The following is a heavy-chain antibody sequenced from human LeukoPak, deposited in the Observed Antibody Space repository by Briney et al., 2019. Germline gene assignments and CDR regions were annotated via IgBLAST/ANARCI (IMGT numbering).Heavy chain of an antibody. CDR2: IYYSGST. CDR3: ARVDPDSSSTLEVFDY. V-gene: IGHV4-59*01. Sequence: SETLSLTCTVSGGSISSYYWSWIRQPPWKGLEWIGYIYYSGSTNYNPSLKSRVTISVDTSKNQFSLKLSSVSAADTAVYYCARVDPDSSSTLEVFDYWDQGTLVTVSS. J-gene: IGHJ4*02. D-gene: IGHD6-6*01. CDR1: GGSISSYY.